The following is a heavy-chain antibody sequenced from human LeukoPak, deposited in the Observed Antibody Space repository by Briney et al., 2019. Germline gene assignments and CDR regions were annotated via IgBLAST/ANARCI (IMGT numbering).Heavy chain of an antibody. CDR3: ASHENIVVVASATAFDY. D-gene: IGHD2-15*01. V-gene: IGHV4-39*02. CDR1: GGSISSSSHF. Sequence: SETLSLTCSVSGGSISSSSHFWGWIRQPPGKGLEWIGSIYYGGNTYYNPSLKSRVTMSVDTSKNHFSLKVTSVTAADTAMYYCASHENIVVVASATAFDYWGQGTLVTVSS. J-gene: IGHJ4*02. CDR2: IYYGGNT.